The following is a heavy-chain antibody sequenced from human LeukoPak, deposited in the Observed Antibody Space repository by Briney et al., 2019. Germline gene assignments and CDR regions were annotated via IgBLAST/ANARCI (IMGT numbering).Heavy chain of an antibody. Sequence: PGGSLRLSCAASGFTFSNYWMSWVRQAPGKGLEWEANIKRDGSEKYYVDSVKGRFTISRDNAKNSLYLQMNSLRAEDTAVYYCARDRYSSGGLDVWGQGTTVTVSS. CDR1: GFTFSNYW. CDR3: ARDRYSSGGLDV. V-gene: IGHV3-7*04. D-gene: IGHD3-22*01. J-gene: IGHJ6*02. CDR2: IKRDGSEK.